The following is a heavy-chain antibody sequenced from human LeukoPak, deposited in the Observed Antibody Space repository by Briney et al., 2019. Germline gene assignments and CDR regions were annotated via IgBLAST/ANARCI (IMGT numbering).Heavy chain of an antibody. Sequence: SETLSLTCTVSGGSISSGGYYWSWIRQHPGKGLEWIGYIYYSGSTYYNPSLKSRVTISVDTSKNQFSLKLSSVTAADTAVYYCAGRNFGYCSDGSCYSPFDYWGQGTLVTVPS. CDR1: GGSISSGGYY. J-gene: IGHJ4*02. D-gene: IGHD2-15*01. V-gene: IGHV4-31*03. CDR3: AGRNFGYCSDGSCYSPFDY. CDR2: IYYSGST.